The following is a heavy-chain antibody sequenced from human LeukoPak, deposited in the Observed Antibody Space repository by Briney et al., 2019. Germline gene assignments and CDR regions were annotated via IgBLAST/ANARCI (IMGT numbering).Heavy chain of an antibody. Sequence: PSETLSLTCHVYGGYITTYYWSWIRQPPGKGLEWIGYAYYSGSNEYNPSLRSRVTMSADASRNQFSLTLSSVTAADTAIYYCATLNIESSSGWFFRSWGQGTLVSVSS. CDR1: GGYITTYY. CDR3: ATLNIESSSGWFFRS. CDR2: AYYSGSN. V-gene: IGHV4-59*01. D-gene: IGHD6-19*01. J-gene: IGHJ5*02.